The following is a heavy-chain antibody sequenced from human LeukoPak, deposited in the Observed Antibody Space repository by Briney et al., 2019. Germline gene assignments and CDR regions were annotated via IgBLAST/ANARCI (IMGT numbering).Heavy chain of an antibody. CDR1: GLTFSMYA. V-gene: IGHV3-23*01. J-gene: IGHJ1*01. CDR2: IIGSGGST. D-gene: IGHD2-21*02. Sequence: GGSLRLLCAPSGLTFSMYAMRWVRQAPGGGLEWVLDIIGSGGSTYYADSVKGRFTISRDNSKNTLYLQMNSLRAEDTAVYYCAKGGIVVVTAISEYFQHWGQGTLVTVSS. CDR3: AKGGIVVVTAISEYFQH.